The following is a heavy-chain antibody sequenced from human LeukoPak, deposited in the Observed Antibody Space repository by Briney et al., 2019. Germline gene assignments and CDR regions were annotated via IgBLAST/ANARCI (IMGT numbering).Heavy chain of an antibody. J-gene: IGHJ6*02. Sequence: SETLSLTCTVSGGSFSNYYWSWIRQPAGKGLEWIGRIYTSGSTNYNPSVKSRVTMSVDTSNNQFPLKLTSVTAADTAVYYCARQPPQYYGMDVWGQGTTVTVSS. CDR1: GGSFSNYY. D-gene: IGHD1-14*01. V-gene: IGHV4-4*07. CDR2: IYTSGST. CDR3: ARQPPQYYGMDV.